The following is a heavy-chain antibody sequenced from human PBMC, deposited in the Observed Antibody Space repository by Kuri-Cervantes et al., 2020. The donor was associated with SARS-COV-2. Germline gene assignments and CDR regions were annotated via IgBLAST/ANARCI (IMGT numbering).Heavy chain of an antibody. D-gene: IGHD3-3*01. J-gene: IGHJ4*02. V-gene: IGHV3-9*01. CDR1: GFTFDDYA. CDR2: ISWNSGSI. CDR3: AKDFNYDFWSGWYYFDY. Sequence: SLKISCAASGFTFDDYAMHWVRQAPGKGLEWVSGISWNSGSIGYADSVKGRFTISRDNSKNTLYLQMNSLRAEDTAVYYCAKDFNYDFWSGWYYFDYWGQGTLVTVSS.